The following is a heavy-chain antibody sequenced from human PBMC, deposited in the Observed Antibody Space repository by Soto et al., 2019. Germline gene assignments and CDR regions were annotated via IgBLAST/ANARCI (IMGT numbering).Heavy chain of an antibody. J-gene: IGHJ4*02. D-gene: IGHD2-2*01. CDR1: GFSLSTSGVG. V-gene: IGHV2-5*01. Sequence: QITLKESGPTLVKPTQTLTLTCTFSGFSLSTSGVGVGWIRQPPGKALEWLALIYWNDDKRYSPSLKSRLTIPKDTSKNQVVLTMPNMDPVDTATYYCAHRGYCSSTHTCFDYWGQGTLVTVSS. CDR2: IYWNDDK. CDR3: AHRGYCSSTHTCFDY.